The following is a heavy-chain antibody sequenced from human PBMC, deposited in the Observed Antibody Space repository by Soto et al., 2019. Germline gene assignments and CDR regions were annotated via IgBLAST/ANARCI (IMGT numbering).Heavy chain of an antibody. D-gene: IGHD5-12*01. CDR3: ARDLSGIRAYYGMDV. Sequence: PGGSLRLSCAASGFTFSTYGMHWDRQAPGKGLEWVAVIWYDGSKIYYADSVKGRFTISRDNSKNTLYLQINSLRAEDTAVYYCARDLSGIRAYYGMDVWSQGTTVTVYS. J-gene: IGHJ6*02. V-gene: IGHV3-33*01. CDR2: IWYDGSKI. CDR1: GFTFSTYG.